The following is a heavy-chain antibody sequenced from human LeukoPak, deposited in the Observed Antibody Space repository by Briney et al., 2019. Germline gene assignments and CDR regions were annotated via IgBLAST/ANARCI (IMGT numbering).Heavy chain of an antibody. CDR2: INPNSGGT. V-gene: IGHV1-2*06. Sequence: ASVKVSCKASGYTFTGYYMHWVRQAPGQGLEWMGRINPNSGGTNYAQKLQGRVTMTTDTSTSTAYMELRSLRSDDTAVYYCARALITMIVVVTSFDYWGQGTLVTVSS. CDR1: GYTFTGYY. CDR3: ARALITMIVVVTSFDY. J-gene: IGHJ4*02. D-gene: IGHD3-22*01.